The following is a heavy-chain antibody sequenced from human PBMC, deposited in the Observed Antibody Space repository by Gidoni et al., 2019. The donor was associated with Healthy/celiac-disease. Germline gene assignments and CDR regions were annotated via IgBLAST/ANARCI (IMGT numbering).Heavy chain of an antibody. D-gene: IGHD6-19*01. Sequence: QVQLQQSGPGLVKPSQTLSLTCAISGDSVSSNSAAWNWIRQSPSRGLEWLGRTYYRSKWYNDYAVSVKSRITINPDTSKNQFSLRLNSVTPEDTAVYYCARDRMEAEAVAGLRRYYYYYYGMDVWGQGTTVTVSS. CDR3: ARDRMEAEAVAGLRRYYYYYYGMDV. J-gene: IGHJ6*02. CDR2: TYYRSKWYN. V-gene: IGHV6-1*01. CDR1: GDSVSSNSAA.